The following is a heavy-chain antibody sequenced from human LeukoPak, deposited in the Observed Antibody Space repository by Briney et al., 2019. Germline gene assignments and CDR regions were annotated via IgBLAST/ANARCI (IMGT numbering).Heavy chain of an antibody. CDR2: ISGYNGKT. D-gene: IGHD5-12*01. CDR1: GGTFSSYA. V-gene: IGHV1-18*01. Sequence: GASVKVSCKASGGTFSSYAISWVRQAPGQGLEWMAWISGYNGKTNYAQNLQGRVTMTTDTSTSTAYMEVRSLRSDDTAVYYCARDYGEGRVATIPLAYWGQGTLVTVSS. CDR3: ARDYGEGRVATIPLAY. J-gene: IGHJ4*02.